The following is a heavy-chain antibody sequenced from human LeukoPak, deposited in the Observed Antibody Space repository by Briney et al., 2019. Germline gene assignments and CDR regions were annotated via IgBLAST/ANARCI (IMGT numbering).Heavy chain of an antibody. V-gene: IGHV3-23*01. CDR3: AKTHGDYVYYFFYAMDV. J-gene: IGHJ6*02. Sequence: GGSLRLSCAVSRFTLSTYAMTWVRQAPGKGLEWVSTIGGGGAGTYYADSVKGRFTISRDSSKDTLYLQMNSLRAEDTAVYYCAKTHGDYVYYFFYAMDVWGQGTTVTVS. CDR2: IGGGGAGT. D-gene: IGHD4-17*01. CDR1: RFTLSTYA.